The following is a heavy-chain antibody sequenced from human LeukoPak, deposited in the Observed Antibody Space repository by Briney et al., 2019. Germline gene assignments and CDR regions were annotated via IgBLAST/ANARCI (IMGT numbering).Heavy chain of an antibody. Sequence: PGGSLRLSCAASGFAFSTYAMTWVRQAPEKGLQWVSTISTSGRATYYADSVEGRFTISRDNSKNTLYLQMNSLRAEDTAVYYCAKRSTAAGTDYWGQGSLVTVSS. CDR3: AKRSTAAGTDY. J-gene: IGHJ4*02. V-gene: IGHV3-23*01. D-gene: IGHD6-13*01. CDR1: GFAFSTYA. CDR2: ISTSGRAT.